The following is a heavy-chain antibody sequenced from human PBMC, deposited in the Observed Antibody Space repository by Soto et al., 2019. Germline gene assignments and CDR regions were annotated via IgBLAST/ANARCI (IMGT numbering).Heavy chain of an antibody. V-gene: IGHV1-69*06. CDR2: IIPIFGTA. CDR3: ARVERSDFWSGYYTGYFDY. Sequence: EASVKVSCKASGGTFSSYAISWVRQAPGQGLEWMGGIIPIFGTANYAQKFQGRVTITADKSTSTAYMELSSLRSEDTAVYYCARVERSDFWSGYYTGYFDYWGQGTLVTVSS. J-gene: IGHJ4*02. CDR1: GGTFSSYA. D-gene: IGHD3-3*01.